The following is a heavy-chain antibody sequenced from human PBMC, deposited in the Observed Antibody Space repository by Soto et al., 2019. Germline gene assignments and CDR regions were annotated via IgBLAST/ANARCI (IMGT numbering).Heavy chain of an antibody. CDR1: GGSISHYY. CDR2: IYYSGSA. Sequence: QVQLQESGPGLVKPSETLSLTCTVSGGSISHYYWSWIRQPPGKGLEWIGYIYYSGSANYNHSLKSRVIISVDPSKNQFPLKLSSVTDADTAVYFCARGVSSWSGAWYFDLWGRGTLVTVSS. CDR3: ARGVSSWSGAWYFDL. D-gene: IGHD6-13*01. J-gene: IGHJ2*01. V-gene: IGHV4-59*01.